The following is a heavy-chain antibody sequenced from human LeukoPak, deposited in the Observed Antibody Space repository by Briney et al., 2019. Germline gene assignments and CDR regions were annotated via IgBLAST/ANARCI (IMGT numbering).Heavy chain of an antibody. V-gene: IGHV3-23*01. CDR2: ISGSGGST. CDR1: GFTFSSYA. CDR3: AKGGSSIVVFIPLFDY. D-gene: IGHD3-22*01. Sequence: GGSLRLSCAASGFTFSSYAMSWVRQAPGKGLEWVSAISGSGGSTYYADSVKGRFTISRDNSKNTLYLQMNSLRAEDTAVYYCAKGGSSIVVFIPLFDYWGQGTLVTVSS. J-gene: IGHJ4*02.